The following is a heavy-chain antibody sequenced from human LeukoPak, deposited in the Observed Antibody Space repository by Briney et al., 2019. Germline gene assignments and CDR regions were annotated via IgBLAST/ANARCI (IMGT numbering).Heavy chain of an antibody. CDR3: ARGGEYSGSYFDY. Sequence: SVKVSCKASGGTFSSYPLSWVRQAPGQGLEWLGGIIPIFGTANYAQKFQGRVTITTDESTSTAYMELSSLRSEDTAVYYCARGGEYSGSYFDYWGQGTLVTVSS. D-gene: IGHD1-26*01. CDR1: GGTFSSYP. V-gene: IGHV1-69*05. CDR2: IIPIFGTA. J-gene: IGHJ4*02.